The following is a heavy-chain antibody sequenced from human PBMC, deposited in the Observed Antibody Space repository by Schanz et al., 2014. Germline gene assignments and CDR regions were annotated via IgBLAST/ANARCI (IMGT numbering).Heavy chain of an antibody. CDR3: ARGYGDSPTDF. CDR2: IIPVLAIA. Sequence: QVQLVQSGDEVKKPGASVKVSCKASGYTFTSHGISWVRQAPGQGLEWMGRIIPVLAIADYAQKFQGRVTITADKSTSTASMELSSLRSEDTAVYYCARGYGDSPTDFWGQGTLVTVSS. CDR1: GYTFTSHG. D-gene: IGHD4-17*01. J-gene: IGHJ4*02. V-gene: IGHV1-69*04.